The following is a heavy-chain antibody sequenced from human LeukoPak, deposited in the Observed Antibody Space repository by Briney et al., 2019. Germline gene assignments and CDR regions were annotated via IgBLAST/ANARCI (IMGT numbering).Heavy chain of an antibody. CDR1: GVSISSSNYY. CDR3: ARAKTYYDFWSGYYTHQYNWFDP. CDR2: IYYSGST. Sequence: SETLSLTCTVSGVSISSSNYYWGWIRQPPGKGLEWIGSIYYSGSTYYNPSLKSRVTISVDTSKNQFSLKLSSVTAADTAVYYCARAKTYYDFWSGYYTHQYNWFDPWGQGTLVTVSS. V-gene: IGHV4-39*01. J-gene: IGHJ5*02. D-gene: IGHD3-3*01.